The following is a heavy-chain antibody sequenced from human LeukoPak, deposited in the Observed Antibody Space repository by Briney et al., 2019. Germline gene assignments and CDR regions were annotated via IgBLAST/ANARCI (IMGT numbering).Heavy chain of an antibody. CDR3: ARDLAPYYDSYSTASISFDY. CDR2: ISSSGSTI. Sequence: PGGSLRLSCAASGLTFSDYYMSWIRQAPGKGLEWVSYISSSGSTIYYADSVKGRFTISRDNAKNSLYLQMNSLRAEDTAVYYCARDLAPYYDSYSTASISFDYWGQGTLVTVSS. CDR1: GLTFSDYY. D-gene: IGHD3-22*01. J-gene: IGHJ4*02. V-gene: IGHV3-11*01.